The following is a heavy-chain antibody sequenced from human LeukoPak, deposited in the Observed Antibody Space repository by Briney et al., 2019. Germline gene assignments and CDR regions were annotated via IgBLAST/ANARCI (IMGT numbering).Heavy chain of an antibody. V-gene: IGHV1-18*01. CDR3: ARGGTYGDYLYYFDY. CDR1: GYTFTSYG. Sequence: GASVKVSCKASGYTFTSYGISWVRQAPGQGLEWMGWISAYNGNTNYAQKLQGRVTMTTDTSTSTAYMELRNLRSDDTAVYYCARGGTYGDYLYYFDYWGQGTLVTVSS. D-gene: IGHD4-17*01. CDR2: ISAYNGNT. J-gene: IGHJ4*02.